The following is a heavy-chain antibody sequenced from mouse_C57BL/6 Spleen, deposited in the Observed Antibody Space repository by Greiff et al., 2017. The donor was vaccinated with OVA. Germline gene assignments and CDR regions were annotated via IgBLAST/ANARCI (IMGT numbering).Heavy chain of an antibody. CDR2: IWSGGST. V-gene: IGHV2-2*01. Sequence: VKLQQSGPGLVQPSQSLSITCTVSGFSLTSYGVHWVRQSPGKGLEWLGVIWSGGSTDYNAAFISRLSISKDNSKSQVFFKMNSLQADDTAIYYCARVTTVVAYYAMDYWGQGTSVTVSS. D-gene: IGHD1-1*01. CDR1: GFSLTSYG. J-gene: IGHJ4*01. CDR3: ARVTTVVAYYAMDY.